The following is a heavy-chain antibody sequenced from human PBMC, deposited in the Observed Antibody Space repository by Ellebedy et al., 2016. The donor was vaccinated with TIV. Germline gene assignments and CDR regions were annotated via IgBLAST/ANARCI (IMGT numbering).Heavy chain of an antibody. CDR1: AFTFSNYA. J-gene: IGHJ4*02. Sequence: PGGSLRLSCAASAFTFSNYAMHWVRQAPGKGLEWVAVISYDGNNKDYAASVKGRFTISRDNSKNTLDLQMNSLRPEDTSVYYCARGPLYGSSVDYWGQGTLVTVSS. CDR3: ARGPLYGSSVDY. D-gene: IGHD6-6*01. V-gene: IGHV3-30-3*01. CDR2: ISYDGNNK.